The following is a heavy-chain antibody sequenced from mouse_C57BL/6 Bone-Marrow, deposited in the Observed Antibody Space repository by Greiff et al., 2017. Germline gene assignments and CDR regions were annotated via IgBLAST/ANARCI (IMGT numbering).Heavy chain of an antibody. J-gene: IGHJ3*01. V-gene: IGHV1-4*01. D-gene: IGHD1-1*01. CDR1: GYTFTSYT. CDR2: INPSSGYT. CDR3: ARRVLRAWFAY. Sequence: VQLQQSGAELARPGASVKMSCKASGYTFTSYTMHWVKQRPGQGLEWIGYINPSSGYTKYNQKFKDKATLTADKSSSTAYMQLSSLTSEDSAFYYCARRVLRAWFAYWGQGTLVTVSA.